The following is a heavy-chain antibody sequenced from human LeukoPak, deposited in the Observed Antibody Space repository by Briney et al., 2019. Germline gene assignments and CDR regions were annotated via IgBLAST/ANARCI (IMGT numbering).Heavy chain of an antibody. CDR1: GYTFNNYW. CDR2: LYPDGSAT. V-gene: IGHV5-51*01. Sequence: GESLKISCKASGYTFNNYWIGWVRQMPGRGLEWMGMLYPDGSATTYHPSFEGRVTISADKSVTTAYLEWNSLKASDTALYYCVRQGLQSGTYPAYWGPGTLITVSS. CDR3: VRQGLQSGTYPAY. J-gene: IGHJ4*02. D-gene: IGHD1-26*01.